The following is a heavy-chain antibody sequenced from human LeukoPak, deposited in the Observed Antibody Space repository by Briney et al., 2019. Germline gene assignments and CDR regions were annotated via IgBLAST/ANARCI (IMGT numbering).Heavy chain of an antibody. D-gene: IGHD2-15*01. V-gene: IGHV4-39*01. J-gene: IGHJ3*02. CDR3: ASMTYSSAFDI. CDR2: IYYSGST. Sequence: PSETLSLTCTVSGRSISSSSYYWGWIRQPPGKGLEWIGSIYYSGSTYYNPSLKSRVTISVDTSKNQSSLKLSSVTAADTAVYYCASMTYSSAFDIWGQGTMVTVSS. CDR1: GRSISSSSYY.